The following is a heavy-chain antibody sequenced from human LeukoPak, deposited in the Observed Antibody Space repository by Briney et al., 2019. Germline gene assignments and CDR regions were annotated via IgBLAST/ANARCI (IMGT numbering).Heavy chain of an antibody. D-gene: IGHD2-15*01. J-gene: IGHJ5*02. Sequence: GRSLRLSCAASVFTFVGYAMHWGRQAPWKGLEGVSGISWNSGRLGYADSVTGRFSISRDTAKNSLYLQMNSLRAKDTALYYCAKARLSYCRGGSCYSAWFDPWGQGTLVTVSS. V-gene: IGHV3-9*01. CDR3: AKARLSYCRGGSCYSAWFDP. CDR1: VFTFVGYA. CDR2: ISWNSGRL.